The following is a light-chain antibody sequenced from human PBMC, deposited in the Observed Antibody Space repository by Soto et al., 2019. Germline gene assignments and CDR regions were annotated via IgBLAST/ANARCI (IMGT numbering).Light chain of an antibody. CDR3: QVWDSSSDHYV. CDR2: AND. V-gene: IGLV1-51*01. Sequence: QSVLAQPPSVSAAPGQRVTIPCSGSNINIGDNHASWYQHLPGTAPKLVVYANDRRPSDLPGRFSGSNSGNTATLTISRVEAGDEADYYCQVWDSSSDHYVFGTGTKVTVL. J-gene: IGLJ1*01. CDR1: NINIGDNH.